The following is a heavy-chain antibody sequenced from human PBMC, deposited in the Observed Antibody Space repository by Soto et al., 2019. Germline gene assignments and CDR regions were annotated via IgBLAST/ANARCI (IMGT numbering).Heavy chain of an antibody. D-gene: IGHD2-21*01. CDR1: GAALNSGNYY. CDR3: ARLRIATNNYKWFDP. V-gene: IGHV4-31*03. Sequence: SETLSLTCSVSGAALNSGNYYWSWIRQVPGKGLEWIGHIYVTGAVDYNPSLRDRITISQDTSERQLSLNLRLVTAAGTAVYYCARLRIATNNYKWFDPWGQGALVTVSS. J-gene: IGHJ5*02. CDR2: IYVTGAV.